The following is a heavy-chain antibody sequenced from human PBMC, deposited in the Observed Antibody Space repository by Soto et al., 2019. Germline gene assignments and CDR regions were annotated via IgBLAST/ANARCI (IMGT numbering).Heavy chain of an antibody. V-gene: IGHV1-69*13. CDR3: ARDRRYSKYCGGDCGHYFDY. J-gene: IGHJ4*02. D-gene: IGHD2-21*02. CDR2: IIPIFGTA. CDR1: GGTFSSYA. Sequence: SVKVSCKASGGTFSSYAISWVRQAPGQGLEWMGGIIPIFGTANYAQKFQGRVTITADESTSTAYMELSSLRSEDTAVYYCARDRRYSKYCGGDCGHYFDYWGQGTLVTVSS.